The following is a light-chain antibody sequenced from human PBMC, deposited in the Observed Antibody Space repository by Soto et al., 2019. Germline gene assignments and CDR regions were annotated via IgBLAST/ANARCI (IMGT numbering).Light chain of an antibody. V-gene: IGKV3-11*01. J-gene: IGKJ1*01. CDR3: QQRSNWPPWT. Sequence: EIVLTQSPATLSLSPGERATLSCRASQSVSSYLAWYQQKPGQAPRLLIYDASNRATGIPARFSGSGSGTDFTLTISSLETEDFAVYYCQQRSNWPPWTVGQGTKGDIK. CDR2: DAS. CDR1: QSVSSY.